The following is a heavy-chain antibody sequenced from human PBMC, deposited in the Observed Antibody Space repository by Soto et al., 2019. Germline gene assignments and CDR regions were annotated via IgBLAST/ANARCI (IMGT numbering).Heavy chain of an antibody. Sequence: QLQLQESGPGLVKPSETLSLTCSVSGDSINSDKYYWGWIRQPPGKGLEWIGSIYFRGNTYYNPSLQPRATTSLDKSKSQFSLKLTSVTAAASAVYFCARLEGLATISYYFDFWGQGALVTVSS. J-gene: IGHJ4*02. V-gene: IGHV4-39*01. CDR3: ARLEGLATISYYFDF. CDR2: IYFRGNT. CDR1: GDSINSDKYY. D-gene: IGHD3-9*01.